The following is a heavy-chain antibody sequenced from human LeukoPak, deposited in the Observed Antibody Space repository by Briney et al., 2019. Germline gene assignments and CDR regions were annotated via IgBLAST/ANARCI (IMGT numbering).Heavy chain of an antibody. D-gene: IGHD6-13*01. CDR1: GGTFSNYA. CDR2: IIPFLDIA. Sequence: GASVKVSCKASGGTFSNYAINWVRQAPGQGLEWMGRIIPFLDIANYAQKFQGRVTITADKSTNTAYMDLSSLRSEDTAVYYCARGSSSWYTEFDPWGQGTLVTVSS. V-gene: IGHV1-69*04. CDR3: ARGSSSWYTEFDP. J-gene: IGHJ5*02.